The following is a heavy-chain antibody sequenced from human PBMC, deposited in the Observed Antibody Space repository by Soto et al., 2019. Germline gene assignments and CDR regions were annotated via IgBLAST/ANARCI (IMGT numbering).Heavy chain of an antibody. J-gene: IGHJ5*02. V-gene: IGHV4-59*01. D-gene: IGHD2-15*01. Sequence: QVQLQESGPGVVKPSETLSLTCTVSGESSRSFYWSWIRQPPGKGLEWIGYVNYIGTTNYNASLKMRVTISLNTAKTQLSLSLSSVIAADTAVYYCARSFCRDGIRCHWFDPWVQGTLVTGSS. CDR1: GESSRSFY. CDR2: VNYIGTT. CDR3: ARSFCRDGIRCHWFDP.